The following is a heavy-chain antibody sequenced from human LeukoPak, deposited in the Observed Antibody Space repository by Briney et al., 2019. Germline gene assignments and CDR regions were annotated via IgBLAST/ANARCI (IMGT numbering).Heavy chain of an antibody. CDR1: GFTFSSYG. J-gene: IGHJ3*02. CDR3: ARMGGSGSFDAFDI. D-gene: IGHD3-10*01. CDR2: ISYDGSNK. Sequence: GGSLRLSCAASGFTFSSYGMHWVRQAPGKGLEWVAVISYDGSNKYYADSVKGRFTISRDNSKNTLYLQMNSLRAEDTAVYHCARMGGSGSFDAFDIWGQGTMVTVSS. V-gene: IGHV3-30*03.